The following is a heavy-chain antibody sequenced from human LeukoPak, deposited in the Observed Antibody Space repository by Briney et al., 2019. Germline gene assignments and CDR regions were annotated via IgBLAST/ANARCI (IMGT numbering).Heavy chain of an antibody. CDR1: GFTFSNYA. D-gene: IGHD6-6*01. CDR3: ARDYSSLLGMDV. CDR2: ITDSGAST. V-gene: IGHV3-23*01. J-gene: IGHJ6*02. Sequence: PGASLRLSCTASGFTFSNYAVSWVRQAPGKGLEWVSAITDSGASTYYADSVMGRFTISRDNAKNSLYLQMNSLRAEDTAVYYCARDYSSLLGMDVWGQGTTVTVSS.